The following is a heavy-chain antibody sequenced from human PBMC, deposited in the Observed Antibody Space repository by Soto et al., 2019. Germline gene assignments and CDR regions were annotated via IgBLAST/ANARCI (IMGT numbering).Heavy chain of an antibody. V-gene: IGHV3-23*01. D-gene: IGHD4-17*01. CDR3: AKRAGDGYLDY. Sequence: EVQLLESGGGLVQPGETLRLSCAASGFTFSSYAMNWVRQALGKGPERVSFISGAGDSTYYADSVKGRFTISRDKSRNTLYLQMNSLRAEDTAIDYCAKRAGDGYLDYWGQGTLVTVSS. J-gene: IGHJ4*02. CDR1: GFTFSSYA. CDR2: ISGAGDST.